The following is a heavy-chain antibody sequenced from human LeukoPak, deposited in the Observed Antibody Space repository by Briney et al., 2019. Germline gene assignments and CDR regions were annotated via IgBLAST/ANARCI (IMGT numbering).Heavy chain of an antibody. CDR1: GGTFSGYA. J-gene: IGHJ5*02. CDR2: ITPMFGTA. Sequence: GASVKVSCKAFGGTFSGYAISWVRQAPGQGLEWMGGITPMFGTANYAQKFQGRVTMTRDTSISTAYMELSRLRSDDTAVYYCARDQGYYGSGASPWFDPWGQGTLVTVSS. V-gene: IGHV1-69*05. D-gene: IGHD3-10*01. CDR3: ARDQGYYGSGASPWFDP.